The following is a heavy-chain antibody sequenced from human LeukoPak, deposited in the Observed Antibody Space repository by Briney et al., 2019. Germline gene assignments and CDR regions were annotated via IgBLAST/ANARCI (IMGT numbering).Heavy chain of an antibody. V-gene: IGHV4-39*01. D-gene: IGHD3-10*01. CDR2: IYYSGST. J-gene: IGHJ5*02. Sequence: PSETLSLTCTVSGGSISSSSYYWGWIRQPPGKGLEWIGSIYYSGSTYYNPSLKSRVTISVDTSKNQFSLKLSSVTAADTAVYYCARRSRGYYGSGSYYKEAFDPWGQGTLVTVSS. CDR3: ARRSRGYYGSGSYYKEAFDP. CDR1: GGSISSSSYY.